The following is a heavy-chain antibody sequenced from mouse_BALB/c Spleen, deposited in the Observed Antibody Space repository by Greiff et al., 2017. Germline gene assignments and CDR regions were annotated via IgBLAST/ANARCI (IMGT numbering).Heavy chain of an antibody. Sequence: VQLQQSGAELVRPGSSVKISCKASGYAFSSYWMNWVKQRPGQGLEWIGQIYPGDGDTNYNGKFKGKATLTADKSSSTAYMQLSSLTSEDSAVYFCARRGGSSSWYFDVWGAGTTVTVSS. J-gene: IGHJ1*01. CDR3: ARRGGSSSWYFDV. D-gene: IGHD1-1*01. CDR2: IYPGDGDT. CDR1: GYAFSSYW. V-gene: IGHV1-80*01.